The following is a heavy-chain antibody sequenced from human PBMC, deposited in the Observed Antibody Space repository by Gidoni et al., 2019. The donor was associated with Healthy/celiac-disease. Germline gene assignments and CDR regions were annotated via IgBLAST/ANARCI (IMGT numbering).Heavy chain of an antibody. CDR2: SSGRGGST. Sequence: EVQLLESGGGLVQPGGSLRLSCAASGFPFSRYAMSWVRQAPGKGLEWVSASSGRGGSTYYADSVKGRFTISRDNAKNTLYLQMNSLRAEDTAVYYCAKGEDIVVHWGAFDIWGQGTMVTVSS. V-gene: IGHV3-23*01. J-gene: IGHJ3*02. CDR3: AKGEDIVVHWGAFDI. D-gene: IGHD2-15*01. CDR1: GFPFSRYA.